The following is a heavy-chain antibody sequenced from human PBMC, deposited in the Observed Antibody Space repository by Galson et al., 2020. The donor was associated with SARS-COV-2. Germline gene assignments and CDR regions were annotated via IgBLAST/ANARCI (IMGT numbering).Heavy chain of an antibody. Sequence: SETLSLTCTVSGGSISGHYWSWIRQSPGKGLEWIGCIYNSGNTDYNPSLKSRVTISIDTSKNQFSLKVSSVTAADTAVYYCSRAAVAGPFDYWGQGTLVTVSS. D-gene: IGHD6-19*01. J-gene: IGHJ4*02. V-gene: IGHV4-59*11. CDR3: SRAAVAGPFDY. CDR1: GGSISGHY. CDR2: IYNSGNT.